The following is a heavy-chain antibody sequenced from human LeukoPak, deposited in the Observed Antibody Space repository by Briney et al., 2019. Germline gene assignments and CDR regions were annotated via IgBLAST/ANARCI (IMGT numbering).Heavy chain of an antibody. CDR2: INPNSGGT. Sequence: ASVKVSCKASEYTFTGYYMHWVRQAPGQGLEWMGWINPNSGGTNYAQKFQGRVTMTRDTSISTAYMELSRLTSDDTAVYYCARGAGEGYSYGRYFFDYWGQGTLVTVSS. CDR1: EYTFTGYY. J-gene: IGHJ4*02. CDR3: ARGAGEGYSYGRYFFDY. V-gene: IGHV1-2*02. D-gene: IGHD5-18*01.